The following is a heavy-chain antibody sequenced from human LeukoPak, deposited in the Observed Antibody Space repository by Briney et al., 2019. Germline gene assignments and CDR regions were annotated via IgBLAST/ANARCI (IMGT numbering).Heavy chain of an antibody. Sequence: GASVKVSCTVSGSSLSGLSMHWVRHSPPKGLEWLGGFHPEDDEIIYAQNFQGRVTITRDTSANTAYMELSSLRSEDTAVYYCARHERDFDYWGQGTLVTVSS. V-gene: IGHV1-24*01. J-gene: IGHJ4*02. CDR3: ARHERDFDY. CDR1: GSSLSGLS. CDR2: FHPEDDEI. D-gene: IGHD1-1*01.